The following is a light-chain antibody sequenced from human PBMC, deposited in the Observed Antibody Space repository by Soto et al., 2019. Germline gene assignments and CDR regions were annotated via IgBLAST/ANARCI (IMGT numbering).Light chain of an antibody. V-gene: IGLV2-23*01. Sequence: QSALAQPASLSGSPGKSVTISCTGTSSDVGAYNSVSWYQQHPDKAPQLMIYKGTQRPSGVSNRFSGSTSGNAASLTISGLQAGDEADYFCCSSATERTYVFGTGTKLTVL. CDR1: SSDVGAYNS. CDR2: KGT. J-gene: IGLJ1*01. CDR3: CSSATERTYV.